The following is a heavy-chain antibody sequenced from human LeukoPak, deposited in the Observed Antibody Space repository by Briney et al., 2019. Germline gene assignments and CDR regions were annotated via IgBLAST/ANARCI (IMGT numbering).Heavy chain of an antibody. CDR2: IGSAGGR. Sequence: PGGSLRLSCAASGFTFSDYDMHELRQAAGKGLEGVSAIGSAGGRYYLVSVMGRCPISQEKGQNSLYLQINSVRAGDTGVDYCSRGCAIGVTSWWFDPWGQGTLVTVSS. J-gene: IGHJ5*02. D-gene: IGHD2-8*01. CDR1: GFTFSDYD. CDR3: SRGCAIGVTSWWFDP. V-gene: IGHV3-13*01.